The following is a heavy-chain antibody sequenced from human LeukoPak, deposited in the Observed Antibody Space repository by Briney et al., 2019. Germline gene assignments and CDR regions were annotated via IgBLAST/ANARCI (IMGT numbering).Heavy chain of an antibody. CDR2: IIPILGIA. V-gene: IGHV1-69*04. J-gene: IGHJ4*02. D-gene: IGHD3-22*01. CDR3: ARGKGYYYDSSGYEGFDY. Sequence: ASVKVSCKASGGTFSSYAISWVRQAPGQGLEWMGRIIPILGIANYAQKFQGRVTITADKSTSTAYMELSSLRSEDTAVYYCARGKGYYYDSSGYEGFDYWGQGTLVTVSS. CDR1: GGTFSSYA.